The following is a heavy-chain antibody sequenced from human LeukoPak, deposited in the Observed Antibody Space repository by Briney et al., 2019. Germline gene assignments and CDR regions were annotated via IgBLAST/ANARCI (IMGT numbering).Heavy chain of an antibody. CDR1: GFTFSGSA. CDR2: IRSKANSYAT. V-gene: IGHV3-73*01. D-gene: IGHD1-26*01. CDR3: TAKEREFDY. J-gene: IGHJ4*02. Sequence: GGSLRLSCAASGFTFSGSAMHWVRQASGKGLEWVGRIRSKANSYATAYAASVKGRFTISRDDSKNTAYLQMNSLKTEDTAVYYRTAKEREFDYWGQGTLVTVSS.